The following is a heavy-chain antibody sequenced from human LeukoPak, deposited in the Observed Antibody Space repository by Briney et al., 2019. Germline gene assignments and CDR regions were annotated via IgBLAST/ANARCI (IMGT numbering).Heavy chain of an antibody. CDR1: GGSISSYY. V-gene: IGHV4-39*01. Sequence: SETLSLTCTVSGGSISSYYWGWIRQPPGKGLEWIGSIYYSGSTYYNPSLKSRVTISVDTSKNQFSLKLSSVTAADTAVYYCARRTTLRRDGYNYSNYYYYYYMDVWGKGTTVTISS. CDR3: ARRTTLRRDGYNYSNYYYYYYMDV. J-gene: IGHJ6*03. CDR2: IYYSGST. D-gene: IGHD5-24*01.